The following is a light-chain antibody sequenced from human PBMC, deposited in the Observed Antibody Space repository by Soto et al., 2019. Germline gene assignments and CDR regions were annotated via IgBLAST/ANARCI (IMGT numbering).Light chain of an antibody. J-gene: IGKJ4*01. Sequence: EIVLTQSPATLSLSPGEGATLSCRASQSFNSYLAWYQQKPGQAPRLLIYDASNRATGIPARFSGSGSGTDFTLTISTLEPEDFAVYYCQHRSNWPLTFGGGTKVEIK. CDR2: DAS. V-gene: IGKV3-11*01. CDR1: QSFNSY. CDR3: QHRSNWPLT.